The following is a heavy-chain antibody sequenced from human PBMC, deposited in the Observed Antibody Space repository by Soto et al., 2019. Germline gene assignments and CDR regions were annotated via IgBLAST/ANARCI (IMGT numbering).Heavy chain of an antibody. CDR1: GFTFSSYG. Sequence: QVQLVESGGGVVQPGRSLRLSCAASGFTFSSYGMHWVRQAPGKGLEWVAVISYDGSNKYYADSVKGRFSISRDNSKKTLYLQMNSLRAEDTAVYYCAKAYMVRGVNAFDIWGQGTMVTVSS. D-gene: IGHD3-10*01. CDR3: AKAYMVRGVNAFDI. J-gene: IGHJ3*02. CDR2: ISYDGSNK. V-gene: IGHV3-30*18.